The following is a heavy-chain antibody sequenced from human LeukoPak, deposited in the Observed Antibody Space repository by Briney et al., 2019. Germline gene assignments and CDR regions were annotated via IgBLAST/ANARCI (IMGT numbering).Heavy chain of an antibody. CDR1: GFTFSSYS. CDR3: ARDTILWFGGALYYFDY. V-gene: IGHV3-21*01. J-gene: IGHJ4*02. Sequence: GGSLRLSCAASGFTFSSYSMNWVRQAPGKGLEWVSSISSSSSYIYYADSVKGRFTISRDNAKNSLYLQMNSLRAEDTAVYYCARDTILWFGGALYYFDYWGQGTLVTVSS. CDR2: ISSSSSYI. D-gene: IGHD3-10*01.